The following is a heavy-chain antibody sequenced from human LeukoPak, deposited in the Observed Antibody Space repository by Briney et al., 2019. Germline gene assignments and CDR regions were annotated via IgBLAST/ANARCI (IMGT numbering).Heavy chain of an antibody. V-gene: IGHV3-7*01. CDR3: ARDIGAWSAY. D-gene: IGHD6-19*01. CDR1: GFTLSSHW. Sequence: GGSLRLSCVASGFTLSSHWVHWVRQAPGKGLEWVANIKQDESEIYYVDSVKGRFTISRDNAENSLYLQMNSLRAEDTAVYYCARDIGAWSAYWGQGTLVTVSS. CDR2: IKQDESEI. J-gene: IGHJ4*02.